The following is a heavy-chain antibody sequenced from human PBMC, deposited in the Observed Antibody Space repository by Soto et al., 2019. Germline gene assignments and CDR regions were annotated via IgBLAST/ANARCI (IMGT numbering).Heavy chain of an antibody. J-gene: IGHJ6*02. CDR3: AKDIRTGTTYRYYYYGMDV. Sequence: GGSLRLSCVASGFTFSTYTMSWVRQAPGKGLEWVSVISASGGSPSYADSVQGRFSISRDNSKNTLYLQMNSLRAEDTAVYYCAKDIRTGTTYRYYYYGMDVWGQGTTVTVSS. CDR1: GFTFSTYT. D-gene: IGHD1-7*01. CDR2: ISASGGSP. V-gene: IGHV3-23*01.